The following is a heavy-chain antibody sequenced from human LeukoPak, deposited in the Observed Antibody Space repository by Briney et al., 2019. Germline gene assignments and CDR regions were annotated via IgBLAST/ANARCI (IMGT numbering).Heavy chain of an antibody. J-gene: IGHJ3*02. CDR1: GFTFSSYG. CDR3: AKDLVRGMVIYSDAFDI. V-gene: IGHV3-23*01. D-gene: IGHD3-22*01. CDR2: ISDSGGST. Sequence: GGSLRLSCAASGFTFSSYGMSWVRQAPGKGLEWVSAISDSGGSTYYADSVKGRFTISRDNSKNTLYLQMNSLRAEDTAVYYCAKDLVRGMVIYSDAFDIWGQGTMVTVSS.